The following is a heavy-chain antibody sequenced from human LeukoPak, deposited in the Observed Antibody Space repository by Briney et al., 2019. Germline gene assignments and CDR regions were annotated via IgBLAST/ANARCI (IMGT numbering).Heavy chain of an antibody. J-gene: IGHJ4*02. Sequence: HPGGSLRLSCAASGFSFSSFWMHWVRQVPGKGLLWVSGINSDGRTTGYADSVKGRFTISRDNAKNTVDLQMNSLRAEDTAVYYCARGGYGAHMGWGQGTLVTVSS. CDR1: GFSFSSFW. V-gene: IGHV3-74*01. CDR3: ARGGYGAHMG. D-gene: IGHD4-17*01. CDR2: INSDGRTT.